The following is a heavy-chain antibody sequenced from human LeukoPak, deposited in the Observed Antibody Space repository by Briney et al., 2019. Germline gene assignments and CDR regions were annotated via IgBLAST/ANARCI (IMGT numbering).Heavy chain of an antibody. Sequence: GGSLRLSCSASGFDFRMAAMHWVRQAPGKGLEGVAMIWRGGNYKFYVDAVKGRCNIFRDDFKSIFYLEMDSLTADDTAVYYCVTDPPDSGWAFWSWGQGALVTVSA. CDR1: GFDFRMAA. J-gene: IGHJ5*02. CDR2: IWRGGNYK. CDR3: VTDPPDSGWAFWS. V-gene: IGHV3-33*01. D-gene: IGHD6-19*01.